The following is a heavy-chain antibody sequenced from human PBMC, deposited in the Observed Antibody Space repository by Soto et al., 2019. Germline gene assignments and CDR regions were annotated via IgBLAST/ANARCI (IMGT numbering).Heavy chain of an antibody. J-gene: IGHJ6*02. V-gene: IGHV4-39*07. D-gene: IGHD6-13*01. CDR3: ARSNSSSWSLYYYYYCMDV. CDR2: IYYSGST. Sequence: PSETLSLTCTVSGGSISSSSYYWGWIRQPPGKGLEWIGSIYYSGSTYYNPSLKSRVTISVDTSKNQFSLKLSSVTAADTAVYYCARSNSSSWSLYYYYYCMDVWGQGTTVTVSS. CDR1: GGSISSSSYY.